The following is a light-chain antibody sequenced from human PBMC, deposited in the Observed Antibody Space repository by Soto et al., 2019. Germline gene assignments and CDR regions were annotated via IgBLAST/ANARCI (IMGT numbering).Light chain of an antibody. J-gene: IGLJ2*01. V-gene: IGLV2-14*01. Sequence: QSVLTQPASVSGSPGQSITISCTGTSSDVGGYNYVSWYQQHPGKAPKLMIYDVSNRPSGVSNRFSGSKSGNTASLTISGLQAEDGADYYCSSYTSSSTLRVFGGGTKLTVL. CDR1: SSDVGGYNY. CDR2: DVS. CDR3: SSYTSSSTLRV.